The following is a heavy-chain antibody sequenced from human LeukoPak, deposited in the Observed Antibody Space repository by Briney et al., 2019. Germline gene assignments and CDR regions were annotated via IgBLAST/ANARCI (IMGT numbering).Heavy chain of an antibody. CDR1: GDSIRSSSYY. D-gene: IGHD1-26*01. Sequence: ASGTLSLTCTVSGDSIRSSSYYWGWTRQPPGKGLEWIGNIYYSGSTYYNPSLTSRVTISVDTSKNQFSLKLSSVTAADTAVYYCARVSRSGSYFGAFEIWGQGTMVTVSS. CDR2: IYYSGST. J-gene: IGHJ3*02. CDR3: ARVSRSGSYFGAFEI. V-gene: IGHV4-39*07.